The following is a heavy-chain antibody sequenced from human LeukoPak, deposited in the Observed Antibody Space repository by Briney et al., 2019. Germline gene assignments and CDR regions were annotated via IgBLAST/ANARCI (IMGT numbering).Heavy chain of an antibody. CDR1: GFTFSSYG. Sequence: GGSLRLSCAASGFTFSSYGMHRVRQAPGKGLEWVAFIRYDGSNKYYADSVKGRFTISRDNSKNTLYLQMNSLRAEDTAVYYCAKDVARALYYFDYWGQGTLVTVSS. V-gene: IGHV3-30*02. J-gene: IGHJ4*02. CDR3: AKDVARALYYFDY. CDR2: IRYDGSNK.